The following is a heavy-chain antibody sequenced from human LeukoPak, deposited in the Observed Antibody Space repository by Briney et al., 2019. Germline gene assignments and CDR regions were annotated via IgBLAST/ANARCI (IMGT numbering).Heavy chain of an antibody. CDR1: GGSISSSSYY. V-gene: IGHV4-61*01. D-gene: IGHD1-26*01. CDR2: IYYSGTT. Sequence: SETLSLTCTVSGGSISSSSYYWSWIRQPPGKGLEWIGYIYYSGTTNYNASLKSRVTISVDTSKNQFSLKLSSVTAADTAVYYCARESGSGSYYFDYWGQGTLVTVSS. CDR3: ARESGSGSYYFDY. J-gene: IGHJ4*02.